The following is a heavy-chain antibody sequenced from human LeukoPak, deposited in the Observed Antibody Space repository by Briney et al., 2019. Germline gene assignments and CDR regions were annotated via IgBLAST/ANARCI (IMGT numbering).Heavy chain of an antibody. CDR2: IYYSGST. CDR1: GGSISSGDYY. J-gene: IGHJ4*02. Sequence: SQTLSPTCTVSGGSISSGDYYWSWLRQPPGKGLEWIGYIYYSGSTQYNPFLKSRVTISVDTSKNQFSLKLSSVTAADTAVYYCAREIRYDYVWGSYRQRSGFDYWGQGTLVTVSS. CDR3: AREIRYDYVWGSYRQRSGFDY. D-gene: IGHD3-16*02. V-gene: IGHV4-30-4*01.